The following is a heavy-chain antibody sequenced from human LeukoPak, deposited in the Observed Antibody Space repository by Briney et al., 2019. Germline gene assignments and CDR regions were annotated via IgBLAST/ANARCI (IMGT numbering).Heavy chain of an antibody. J-gene: IGHJ4*02. V-gene: IGHV3-66*01. CDR2: IYSGESL. CDR3: ARGAGGYSGYDVSDY. D-gene: IGHD5-12*01. CDR1: GFTVTSTY. Sequence: PGGSLKLSRAASGFTVTSTYMSWVRQAPGQGLEWVSVIYSGESLYFVDSVKGRFTISSDTSTNTLFLQMNSLRDEDTAVYFCARGAGGYSGYDVSDYWGQGTQVTVSS.